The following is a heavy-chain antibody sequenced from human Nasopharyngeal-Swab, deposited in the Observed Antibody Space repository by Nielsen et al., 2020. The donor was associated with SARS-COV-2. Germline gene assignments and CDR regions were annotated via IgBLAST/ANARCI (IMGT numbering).Heavy chain of an antibody. CDR3: ARVIVGGTYAFAY. J-gene: IGHJ4*02. V-gene: IGHV3-74*01. CDR1: GFTFSSYW. CDR2: INTAGSRT. D-gene: IGHD1-26*01. Sequence: GESLKISCAASGFTFSSYWMHWVRQAPGKGLVWVSRINTAGSRTYYADSVKGRFTTSRDNAKNTLYLQMSSLSAEDTAVYYCARVIVGGTYAFAYWGQGTLVTVSS.